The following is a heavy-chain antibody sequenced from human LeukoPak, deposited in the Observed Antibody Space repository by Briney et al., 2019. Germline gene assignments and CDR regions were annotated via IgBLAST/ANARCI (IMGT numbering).Heavy chain of an antibody. Sequence: SETLSLTCTVSGGSISSYYWSWIRQPAGKGLEWIGRIYTSGSTNYNPSLKSRVAMSVDTSKNQFSLKLSSVTAADTAVYYCARDLAWLGPENDAFDIWGQGTMVTVSS. CDR1: GGSISSYY. CDR2: IYTSGST. J-gene: IGHJ3*02. D-gene: IGHD5-12*01. CDR3: ARDLAWLGPENDAFDI. V-gene: IGHV4-4*07.